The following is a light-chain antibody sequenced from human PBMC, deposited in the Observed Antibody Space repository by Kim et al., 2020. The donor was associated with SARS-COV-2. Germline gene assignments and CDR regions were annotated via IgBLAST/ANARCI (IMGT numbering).Light chain of an antibody. Sequence: VALGQTVRITCKGDSLRSYYASRYQQKPGQAPVLVIYGKNNRPSGIPDRFSGSSSGNTASLTITGAQAEDEADYYCNSRDRSGNHLFGGGTQLTVL. J-gene: IGLJ2*01. V-gene: IGLV3-19*01. CDR3: NSRDRSGNHL. CDR2: GKN. CDR1: SLRSYY.